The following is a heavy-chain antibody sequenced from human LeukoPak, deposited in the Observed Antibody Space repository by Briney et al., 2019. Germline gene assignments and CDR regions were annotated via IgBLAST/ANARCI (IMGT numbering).Heavy chain of an antibody. CDR2: MNPNRGNT. J-gene: IGHJ4*02. Sequence: ASVKVSCKASGYTFTSYDINWVRQATGQGLEWMGWMNPNRGNTGYAKKFQGRVTMTRNTSISTAYMELSSLRSEDTAVYYCARGQIVATILRYWGQGTLVTVSS. CDR1: GYTFTSYD. D-gene: IGHD5-12*01. V-gene: IGHV1-8*01. CDR3: ARGQIVATILRY.